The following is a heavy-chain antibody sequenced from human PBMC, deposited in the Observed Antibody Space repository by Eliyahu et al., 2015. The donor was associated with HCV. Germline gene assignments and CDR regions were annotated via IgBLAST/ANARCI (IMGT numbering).Heavy chain of an antibody. V-gene: IGHV3-30*02. D-gene: IGHD3/OR15-3a*01. Sequence: QVQLVXSGGGVVQPGGSLRLSCSASGXTFXGYNMHWVRQAPGKGLGWVEVIQFDXSNKYYAESXEGRFTISRDKSKNTLYLQMNSLRPEDTAVFYCVKDVRGSTWTGYFDYWGQGTLVTVSS. J-gene: IGHJ4*02. CDR2: IQFDXSNK. CDR1: GXTFXGYN. CDR3: VKDVRGSTWTGYFDY.